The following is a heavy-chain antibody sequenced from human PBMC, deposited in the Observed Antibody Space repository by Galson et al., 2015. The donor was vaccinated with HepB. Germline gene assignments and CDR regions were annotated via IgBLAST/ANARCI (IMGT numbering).Heavy chain of an antibody. Sequence: QSGAEVTKPGESLKISCKDSGYSFTSYWIGWVRQMPGKGLEWMGIIYPGDSDTRYSPSFQGQVTISADKSISTAYLQWSSLKASDTAMYYCARPWSGYYTGIQTMYFDLWGRGTLVTVSS. CDR2: IYPGDSDT. D-gene: IGHD3-3*01. CDR1: GYSFTSYW. V-gene: IGHV5-51*03. J-gene: IGHJ2*01. CDR3: ARPWSGYYTGIQTMYFDL.